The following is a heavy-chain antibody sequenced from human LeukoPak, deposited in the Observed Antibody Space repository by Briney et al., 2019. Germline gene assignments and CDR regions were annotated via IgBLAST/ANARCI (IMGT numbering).Heavy chain of an antibody. V-gene: IGHV1-69*13. D-gene: IGHD3-22*01. J-gene: IGHJ4*02. CDR3: ARAYYYDSSGYSEYYFDY. CDR2: IIPIFGTA. Sequence: GASVKVSCKASGGTFSSYAISWVRRAPGQGLEWMGGIIPIFGTANYAQKFQGRVTITADESTSTAYMELSSLRSEDTAVYYCARAYYYDSSGYSEYYFDYWGQGTLVTVSS. CDR1: GGTFSSYA.